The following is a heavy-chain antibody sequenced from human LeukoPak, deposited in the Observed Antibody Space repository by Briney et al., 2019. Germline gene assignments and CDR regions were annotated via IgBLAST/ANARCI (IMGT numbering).Heavy chain of an antibody. CDR1: GFSLSSYW. V-gene: IGHV3-7*05. CDR3: ARDPTVTNLHDAFDV. J-gene: IGHJ3*01. D-gene: IGHD4-17*01. Sequence: PGGSLRLSCAASGFSLSSYWMSWVRQAPGKGLEWVAIIKQDGSVKAYVDSVKGRFTISRDYAKNSLYLQMNSLRAEDTAVYYCARDPTVTNLHDAFDVWGQGTLVTVSS. CDR2: IKQDGSVK.